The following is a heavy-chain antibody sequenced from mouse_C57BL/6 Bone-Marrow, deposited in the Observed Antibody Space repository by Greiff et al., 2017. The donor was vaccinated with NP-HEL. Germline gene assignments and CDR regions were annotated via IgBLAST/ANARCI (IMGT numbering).Heavy chain of an antibody. CDR1: GYTFTSYC. V-gene: IGHV1-69*01. D-gene: IGHD4-1*01. CDR3: ARGGLGDWYFDV. J-gene: IGHJ1*03. CDR2: IDPSDSYT. Sequence: QVQLQQPGAELVMPGASVKLSCKASGYTFTSYCMHWVKQRPGQGLEWIGEIDPSDSYTNYNQKFKGKSTLTVDKSSSTAYMQLSSLTSEDSAVYYCARGGLGDWYFDVWGTGTTVTVSS.